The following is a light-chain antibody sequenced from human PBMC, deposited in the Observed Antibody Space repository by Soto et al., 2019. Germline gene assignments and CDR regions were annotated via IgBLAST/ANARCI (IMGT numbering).Light chain of an antibody. J-gene: IGKJ1*01. CDR3: QHYKNYPWT. V-gene: IGKV1-8*01. CDR1: QDVGSY. Sequence: AIRMTQSPSSLSASAGDRVAIACRASQDVGSYLAWYRQKPGQAPKLLIYGASILQSGVPSRFSAGGSGTEFTLTISCLQSEDFATYYCQHYKNYPWTFGQGTTLEMK. CDR2: GAS.